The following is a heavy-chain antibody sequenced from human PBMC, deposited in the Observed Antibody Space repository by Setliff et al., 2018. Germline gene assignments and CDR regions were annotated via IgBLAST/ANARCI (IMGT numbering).Heavy chain of an antibody. CDR3: ASSSGSSSNDAFDI. J-gene: IGHJ3*02. CDR2: IYPGDSDT. V-gene: IGHV5-51*01. Sequence: GESLKISCKGSGYRFSSHGIGWVRQMPGKGLEWMGIIYPGDSDTRYSPSFQGQVTISADKSISTAYLQWSSLKASDTAMYYCASSSGSSSNDAFDIWGQGTTVTVSS. D-gene: IGHD1-26*01. CDR1: GYRFSSHG.